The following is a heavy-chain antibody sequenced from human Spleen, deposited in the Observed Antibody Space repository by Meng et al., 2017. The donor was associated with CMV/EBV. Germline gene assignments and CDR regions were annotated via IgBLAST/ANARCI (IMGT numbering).Heavy chain of an antibody. CDR1: GGTFSSYT. J-gene: IGHJ4*02. V-gene: IGHV1-69*02. Sequence: SVKVSCKASGGTFSSYTISWVRQAPGQGLEWMGRIIPILGIANYAQKFQGRVTITADKSTSTAYMELSSLRSEDTAVYYCARSSGFVVVPAAPLDFDYWGQGTLVTVSS. CDR2: IIPILGIA. D-gene: IGHD2-2*01. CDR3: ARSSGFVVVPAAPLDFDY.